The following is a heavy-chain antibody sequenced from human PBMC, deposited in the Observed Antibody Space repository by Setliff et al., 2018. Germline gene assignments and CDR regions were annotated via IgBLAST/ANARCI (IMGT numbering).Heavy chain of an antibody. D-gene: IGHD3-9*01. Sequence: ASVKVSCKTSGYMFTTYGISWVRQDPGQGLEWMGWIRVYDGYTDYAQKFQGRVTMTTHTSTSTAYMELRSLRSDDTAVYYCARHGDASFYYDILTGHSPPYYFDYWGQGTLVTVSS. CDR3: ARHGDASFYYDILTGHSPPYYFDY. CDR1: GYMFTTYG. J-gene: IGHJ4*02. CDR2: IRVYDGYT. V-gene: IGHV1-18*01.